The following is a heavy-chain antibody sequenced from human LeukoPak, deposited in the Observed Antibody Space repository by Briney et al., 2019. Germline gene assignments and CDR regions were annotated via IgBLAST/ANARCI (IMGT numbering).Heavy chain of an antibody. D-gene: IGHD2-8*02. CDR3: AKGLSDPNLVLDS. Sequence: GGSLRLSCAASGFTFSNYAMTWVRQAPGKGLEWVSSFTASGGRTYYADSVKSRFTISRDNSKNTLYLQLNSLGAADTALYFCAKGLSDPNLVLDSWGQGTLVTVSS. CDR1: GFTFSNYA. CDR2: FTASGGRT. V-gene: IGHV3-23*01. J-gene: IGHJ4*02.